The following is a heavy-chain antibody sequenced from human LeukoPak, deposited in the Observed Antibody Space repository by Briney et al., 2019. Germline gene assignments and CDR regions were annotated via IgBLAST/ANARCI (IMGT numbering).Heavy chain of an antibody. J-gene: IGHJ6*02. D-gene: IGHD6-19*01. CDR1: GFTFSSYA. CDR3: AKESVAGLDYYYDMDV. CDR2: ISGSGRST. V-gene: IGHV3-23*01. Sequence: GSLRLSCSASGFTFSSYAMSWVRQAPGKGLEWVSGISGSGRSTYYAASVKGRFSISRDNSKNTMYLQMNSLRADDTAVYYCAKESVAGLDYYYDMDVWGQGTTVTVSS.